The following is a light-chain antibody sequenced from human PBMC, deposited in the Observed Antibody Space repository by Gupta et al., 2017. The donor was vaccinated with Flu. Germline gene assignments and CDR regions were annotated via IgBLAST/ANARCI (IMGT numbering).Light chain of an antibody. CDR2: GAS. J-gene: IGKJ1*01. CDR3: QQYGSSPQKT. CDR1: QSVSSSY. V-gene: IGKV3-20*01. Sequence: EIVLTQSPGTLSLSPGERATLSCRASQSVSSSYLAWYQQKPGQAPRLLIYGASSRATGIPDRFSGSGSGTDFTLTISRLEPEDFAVYYCQQYGSSPQKTFGQGTKAEIK.